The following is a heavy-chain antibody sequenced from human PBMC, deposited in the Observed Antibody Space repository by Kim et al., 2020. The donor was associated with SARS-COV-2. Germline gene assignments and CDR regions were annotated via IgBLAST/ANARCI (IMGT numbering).Heavy chain of an antibody. Sequence: ASVKGRFTITRDNSKSTRYLQMNSLRSEDTAVYYCARDGSKYRYYYYMDVWGEGTTVTVSS. D-gene: IGHD4-4*01. J-gene: IGHJ6*03. V-gene: IGHV3-30*07. CDR3: ARDGSKYRYYYYMDV.